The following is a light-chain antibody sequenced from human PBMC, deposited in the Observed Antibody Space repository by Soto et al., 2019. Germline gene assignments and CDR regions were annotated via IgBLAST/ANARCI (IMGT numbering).Light chain of an antibody. V-gene: IGLV1-40*01. Sequence: VLTQPPSVSGAPGQRVTISCTGSSSNIGAGYDVHWYQQLPGTAPKLLIYGNSNRPSGVPDRFSGSKSGTSASLAITGLQAEDEADYYCQSYDSSLSRSVFGGGTKVTVL. CDR1: SSNIGAGYD. CDR2: GNS. J-gene: IGLJ2*01. CDR3: QSYDSSLSRSV.